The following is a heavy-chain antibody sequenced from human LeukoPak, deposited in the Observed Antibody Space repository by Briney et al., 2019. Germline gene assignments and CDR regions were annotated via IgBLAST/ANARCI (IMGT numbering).Heavy chain of an antibody. V-gene: IGHV3-23*01. Sequence: GGSLRLSCAASGFTFSSHVMNWVRQAPGKGLEWVSVISGGSNTYYADSVKGRFTISRDNSKNTLYLQMNSLRAEDTAVYYCAKSRSSSSASCYNYWGQGTLVTVSS. D-gene: IGHD2-2*02. J-gene: IGHJ4*02. CDR2: ISGGSNT. CDR3: AKSRSSSSASCYNY. CDR1: GFTFSSHV.